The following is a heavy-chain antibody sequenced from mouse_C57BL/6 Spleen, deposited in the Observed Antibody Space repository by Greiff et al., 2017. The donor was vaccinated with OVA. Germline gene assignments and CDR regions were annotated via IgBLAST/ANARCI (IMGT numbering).Heavy chain of an antibody. CDR1: GYTFTSYT. J-gene: IGHJ2*01. CDR3: ARVITTVVAENYFDY. CDR2: INPSSGYT. Sequence: QVHVKQSGAELARPGASVKMSCKASGYTFTSYTMHWVKQRPGQGLEWIGYINPSSGYTKYNQKFKDKATLTADKSSSTAYMQLSSLTSEDSAVYYCARVITTVVAENYFDYWGQGTTLTVSS. D-gene: IGHD1-1*01. V-gene: IGHV1-4*01.